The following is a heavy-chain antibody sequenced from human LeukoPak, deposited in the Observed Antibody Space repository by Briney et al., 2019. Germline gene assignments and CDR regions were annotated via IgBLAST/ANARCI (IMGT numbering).Heavy chain of an antibody. CDR3: ARDEGSGRFDWFDP. CDR1: GGSISSSSYY. CDR2: IYYSGST. J-gene: IGHJ5*02. V-gene: IGHV4-39*07. Sequence: SETLSLTCTVSGGSISSSSYYWGWIRQPPGKGLEWIGSIYYSGSTYYNPSPKSRVTISVDTSKNQFSLKLSSVTAADTAVYYCARDEGSGRFDWFDPWGQGTLVTVSS. D-gene: IGHD3-10*01.